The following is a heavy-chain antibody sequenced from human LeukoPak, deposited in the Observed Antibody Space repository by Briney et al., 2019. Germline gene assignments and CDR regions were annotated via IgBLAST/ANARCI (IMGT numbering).Heavy chain of an antibody. V-gene: IGHV4-59*08. CDR1: GGSISSYY. CDR2: IYYSGST. J-gene: IGHJ4*02. Sequence: SETLSLTCSVSGGSISSYYWSWIRQPPGKGLEWIGYIYYSGSTNYNPSLKSRVTISVDTSKNQFSLKLSSVTAADTAVYYCARLRNYYDSSAPDYWGQGTLVTVSS. CDR3: ARLRNYYDSSAPDY. D-gene: IGHD3-22*01.